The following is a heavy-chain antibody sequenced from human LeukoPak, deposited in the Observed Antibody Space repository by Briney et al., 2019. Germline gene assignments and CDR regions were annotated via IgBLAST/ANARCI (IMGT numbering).Heavy chain of an antibody. CDR3: VKEGEGIHYYDILTGYYSFDY. Sequence: GGSLRLSCAASGFTFSSYGIHWVRQAPGKGLEWVAVISNDGSNNYYADSVKGRFTISRDNSKNTLYLQMSSLRAEDTAVYYCVKEGEGIHYYDILTGYYSFDYWGQGTLVTVSS. D-gene: IGHD3-9*01. J-gene: IGHJ4*02. CDR2: ISNDGSNN. V-gene: IGHV3-30*18. CDR1: GFTFSSYG.